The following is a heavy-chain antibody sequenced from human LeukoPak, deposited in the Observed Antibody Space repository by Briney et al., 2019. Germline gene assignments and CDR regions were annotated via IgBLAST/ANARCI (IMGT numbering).Heavy chain of an antibody. J-gene: IGHJ5*02. V-gene: IGHV4-39*01. CDR1: GGSISRSDSY. D-gene: IGHD2-2*01. CDR2: ISFSGST. CDR3: ARDQQYQRPAGWFDP. Sequence: SETLSLTCTVSGGSISRSDSYWGWIRQPPRKGLEWIGSISFSGSTYYNPSLKSRVTISIDTSKNQFSLTLSSVTAADTAVYYCARDQQYQRPAGWFDPWGQGTLVTVSS.